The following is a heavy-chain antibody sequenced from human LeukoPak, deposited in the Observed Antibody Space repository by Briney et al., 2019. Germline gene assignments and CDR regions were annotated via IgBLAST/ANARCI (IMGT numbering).Heavy chain of an antibody. D-gene: IGHD4-17*01. CDR3: AKGLFTVTTSPSDY. CDR1: GFTFSSSG. CDR2: ISYDGSNK. J-gene: IGHJ4*02. V-gene: IGHV3-30*18. Sequence: GGSLRLSCAASGFTFSSSGMHWVRQAPGKGLEWVAVISYDGSNKYYADSVKGRFTISRDNSKNTLYLQMNSLRAEDTAVYYCAKGLFTVTTSPSDYWGQGTLVTVSS.